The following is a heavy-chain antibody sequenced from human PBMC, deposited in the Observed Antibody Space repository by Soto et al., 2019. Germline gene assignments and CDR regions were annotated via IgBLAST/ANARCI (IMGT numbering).Heavy chain of an antibody. Sequence: SETLSLTCAVFGGSISSSNWWSWVRQPPGKGLEWIGEIYHSGSTNYNPSLKSRVTISVDKSKNQFSLKLSSVTAADTAVYYCAQHCSGGSCYSPLFEPWGQGTLVTVSS. CDR1: GGSISSSNW. V-gene: IGHV4-4*02. CDR3: AQHCSGGSCYSPLFEP. CDR2: IYHSGST. J-gene: IGHJ5*02. D-gene: IGHD2-15*01.